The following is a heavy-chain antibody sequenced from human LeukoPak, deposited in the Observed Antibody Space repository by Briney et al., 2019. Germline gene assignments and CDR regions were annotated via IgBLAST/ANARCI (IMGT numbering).Heavy chain of an antibody. CDR3: VRGDRYFFDY. CDR2: IGNTGRTI. D-gene: IGHD1-14*01. J-gene: IGHJ4*02. V-gene: IGHV3-48*03. CDR1: GFRFSSYE. Sequence: GGSLRLSCAASGFRFSSYEMNWVRQAPGRGLEWVSYIGNTGRTIYYVDSVKGRFTVSRDNAKNSLYLQMNSLRAEDTATYYCVRGDRYFFDYWGQGTLVTVSS.